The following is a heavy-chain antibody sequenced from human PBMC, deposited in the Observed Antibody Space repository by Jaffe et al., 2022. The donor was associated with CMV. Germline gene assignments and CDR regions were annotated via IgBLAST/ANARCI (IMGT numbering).Heavy chain of an antibody. CDR3: ARDYHSYYYYDRKNGGMDV. V-gene: IGHV3-33*01. D-gene: IGHD3-22*01. Sequence: QVQLVESGGGVVQPGRSLRLSCAASGFTFSSYGMHWVRQAPGKGLEWVAVIWYDGSNKYYADSVKGRFTISRDNSKNTLYLQMNSLRAEDTAVYYCARDYHSYYYYDRKNGGMDVWGQGTTVTVSS. J-gene: IGHJ6*02. CDR1: GFTFSSYG. CDR2: IWYDGSNK.